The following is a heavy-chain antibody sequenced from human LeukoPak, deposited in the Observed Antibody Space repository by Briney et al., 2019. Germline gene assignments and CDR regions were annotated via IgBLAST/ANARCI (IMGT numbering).Heavy chain of an antibody. CDR3: ARLGVGSSWYGVADY. CDR1: GYSFTSYW. D-gene: IGHD6-13*01. V-gene: IGHV5-10-1*01. Sequence: RGEPLKISCKGSGYSFTSYWISWVRQMPGKGLEWVGRIDPSDSYINYSPSFQGHVTTSADKSISTAYLQWSSLKASDTAMYYCARLGVGSSWYGVADYWGQGTLVTVSS. J-gene: IGHJ4*02. CDR2: IDPSDSYI.